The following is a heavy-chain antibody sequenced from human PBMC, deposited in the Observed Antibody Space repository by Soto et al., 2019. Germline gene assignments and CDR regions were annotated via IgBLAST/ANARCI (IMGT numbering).Heavy chain of an antibody. D-gene: IGHD3-3*01. CDR1: GFTFSSYS. Sequence: GGSLRLSCAASGFTFSSYSMNWVRQAPGKGLEWVSYISSSSSTIYYADSVKGRFTISRDNAKNSLYLQMNSLRAEDTAVYYCARDARGLYYDFWSGHVDYWAREPWSPSPQ. CDR3: ARDARGLYYDFWSGHVDY. J-gene: IGHJ4*02. CDR2: ISSSSSTI. V-gene: IGHV3-48*01.